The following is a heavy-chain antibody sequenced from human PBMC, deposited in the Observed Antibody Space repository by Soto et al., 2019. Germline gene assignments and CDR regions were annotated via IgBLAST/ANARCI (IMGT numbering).Heavy chain of an antibody. CDR3: ARDGRYAYDALDI. V-gene: IGHV4-61*01. J-gene: IGHJ3*02. CDR2: IYYSGST. CDR1: SLSVSSGSFY. D-gene: IGHD2-15*01. Sequence: SATLSLTCTVSSLSVSSGSFYWSWLRPPPGKGLEWLGYIYYSGSTNYNPSLKSRVIISMDTSKNHSSLRLSSVTAADTAVYFCARDGRYAYDALDIWGHGKRVTVS.